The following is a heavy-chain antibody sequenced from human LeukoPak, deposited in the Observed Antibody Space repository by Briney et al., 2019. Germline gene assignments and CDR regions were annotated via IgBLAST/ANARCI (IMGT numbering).Heavy chain of an antibody. CDR3: ARVYYYYGMDV. CDR2: ISWNSGSI. V-gene: IGHV3-9*01. Sequence: PGRSLRLSCAASGFTFDEYAMHWVRQAPGKGLEWVSGISWNSGSIGYAASVKGRFTISRDNAKNSLYLQMNSLRAEDTAVYYCARVYYYYGMDVWGQGTTVTVSS. CDR1: GFTFDEYA. J-gene: IGHJ6*02.